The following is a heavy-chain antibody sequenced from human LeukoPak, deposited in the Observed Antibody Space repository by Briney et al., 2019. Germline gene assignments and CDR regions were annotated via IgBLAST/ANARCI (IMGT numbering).Heavy chain of an antibody. CDR2: ISSSSSYT. J-gene: IGHJ4*02. V-gene: IGHV3-11*06. Sequence: PGGSLRLSCAASGFTFSDYYMSWIRQAPGKGLEWVSYISSSSSYTNYADSVKGRFTISRDNAKNSLYLQMNSLRAEDTAVYYCARLKWDSFQRGFDSWGQGTLVTVSS. D-gene: IGHD1-26*01. CDR3: ARLKWDSFQRGFDS. CDR1: GFTFSDYY.